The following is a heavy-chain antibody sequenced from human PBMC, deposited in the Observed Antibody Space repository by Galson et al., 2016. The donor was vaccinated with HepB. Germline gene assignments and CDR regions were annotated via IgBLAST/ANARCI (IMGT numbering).Heavy chain of an antibody. J-gene: IGHJ4*02. Sequence: SLRLSCATSGFSFNDRAMSWVRQAPGRGLEWVSGVTGTGESTYYADSVKGRFTISRDNSKNTLYLQMNSLRAEDTAKYYCANVSPYYYDKSGYYWGQGTLVTVSS. D-gene: IGHD3-22*01. V-gene: IGHV3-23*01. CDR1: GFSFNDRA. CDR2: VTGTGEST. CDR3: ANVSPYYYDKSGYY.